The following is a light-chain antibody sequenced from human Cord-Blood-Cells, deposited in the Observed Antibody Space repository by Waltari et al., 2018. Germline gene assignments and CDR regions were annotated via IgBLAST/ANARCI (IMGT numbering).Light chain of an antibody. CDR3: MQGIRLPIT. CDR2: EVS. CDR1: QSLLHSDGKTY. V-gene: IGKV2-29*01. Sequence: DIVMTQPPLPLSVTPGQPAPISCKSSQSLLHSDGKTYLYWYLQKPGQSPQLLIYEVSRRVSGVPDRCSGSESGTDFTLKISRVESEDVGVYYCMQGIRLPITFGQGTRLEIK. J-gene: IGKJ5*01.